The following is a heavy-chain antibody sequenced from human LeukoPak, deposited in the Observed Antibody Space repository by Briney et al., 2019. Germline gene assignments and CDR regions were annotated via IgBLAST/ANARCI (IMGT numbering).Heavy chain of an antibody. CDR3: ARGDSCPTY. D-gene: IGHD2-15*01. Sequence: GGSLRLSCAASGFTFSSYEMNWVRQAPGRGLEWVSYINSGGTTIYYADSVKGRFTISRDNAKNSLYLQMNSLRAEDTAAYYCARGDSCPTYWGQGTLVTVSS. V-gene: IGHV3-48*03. CDR2: INSGGTTI. CDR1: GFTFSSYE. J-gene: IGHJ4*02.